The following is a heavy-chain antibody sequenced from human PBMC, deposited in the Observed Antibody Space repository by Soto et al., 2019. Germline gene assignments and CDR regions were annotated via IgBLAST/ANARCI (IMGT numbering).Heavy chain of an antibody. D-gene: IGHD5-18*01. V-gene: IGHV2-5*01. CDR3: VHTGYSYDPFGY. J-gene: IGHJ4*02. CDR1: GFSLTTSGVG. CDR2: IFWNDDE. Sequence: SGPTLVNPTQTLTLTCTFSGFSLTTSGVGVGWIRQPPGKALEWLALIFWNDDERYSPSLKSRLTITKDTSKNQVVLTMTNMDAVDTPTYYCVHTGYSYDPFGYWGRGTLVTVSS.